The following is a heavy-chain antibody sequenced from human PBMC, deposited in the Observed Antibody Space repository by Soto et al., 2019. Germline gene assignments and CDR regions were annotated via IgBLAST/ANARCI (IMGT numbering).Heavy chain of an antibody. CDR2: ISYDGGNK. D-gene: IGHD3-10*01. Sequence: PGGSLRLSCAASGFIFSGYAMHWVRQAPGKGLEWVAIISYDGGNKYYADSVKGRFTISRDNSKNTLYLQMNSLRAEDTAVYYCAKQFGDPNCWGQGTLVTVSS. CDR1: GFIFSGYA. CDR3: AKQFGDPNC. V-gene: IGHV3-30-3*02. J-gene: IGHJ4*02.